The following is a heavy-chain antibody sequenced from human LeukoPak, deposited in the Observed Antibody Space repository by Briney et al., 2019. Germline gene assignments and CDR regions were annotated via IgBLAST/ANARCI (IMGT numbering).Heavy chain of an antibody. CDR3: ARNWGHFDF. J-gene: IGHJ4*02. D-gene: IGHD7-27*01. CDR1: GSTFSSYW. CDR2: IKEDGREE. V-gene: IGHV3-7*04. Sequence: GGSLRLSCAASGSTFSSYWMNWVRQAPGKGLEWVACIKEDGREEYYVGSVKGRFTISRDNARHSLFLQMTSLRAEDTAVYYCARNWGHFDFWGQGSLVTVSS.